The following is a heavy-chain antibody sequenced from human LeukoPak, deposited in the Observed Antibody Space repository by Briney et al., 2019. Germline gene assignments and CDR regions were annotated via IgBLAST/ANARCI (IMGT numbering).Heavy chain of an antibody. CDR1: GFTFSNYW. Sequence: GGSLRLSCAASGFTFSNYWMHWVRKAPGKGLVWVSRISSDGSGASYADSVKGRFTISRDTAKNTLHLQMNSLRAEDTAVYYCARGGGRVVGDYWGQGTLVTVSS. J-gene: IGHJ4*02. CDR3: ARGGGRVVGDY. D-gene: IGHD2-15*01. CDR2: ISSDGSGA. V-gene: IGHV3-74*01.